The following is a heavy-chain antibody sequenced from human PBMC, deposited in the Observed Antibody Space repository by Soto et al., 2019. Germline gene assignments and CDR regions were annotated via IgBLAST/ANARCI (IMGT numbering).Heavy chain of an antibody. D-gene: IGHD3-9*01. V-gene: IGHV3-11*06. CDR2: ISGFGRYK. CDR3: AKGWAHYDTLTDKVDF. Sequence: GGSLRLSCVASGFTFSDYYMSWIRQAPGKGLEWVSYISGFGRYKNYVDSVKGRFTISRDNSKNSLYLQRNSLRAEDTAVYYCAKGWAHYDTLTDKVDFWGQGTLVTVSS. J-gene: IGHJ4*02. CDR1: GFTFSDYY.